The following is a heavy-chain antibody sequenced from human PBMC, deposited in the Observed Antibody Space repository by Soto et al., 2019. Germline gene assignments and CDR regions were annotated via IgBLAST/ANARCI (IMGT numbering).Heavy chain of an antibody. CDR2: IYWDDDK. CDR3: AYSLITNWGSKGAFDY. CDR1: GFSLSTNGVD. V-gene: IGHV2-5*02. Sequence: SCPTLVNPTQTLTLTCPFSGFSLSTNGVDVGWIRQPPGKALEWLALIYWDDDKRYSPSLKSRLTITKDTSKNQVVLTMTNMDPVDTATYYCAYSLITNWGSKGAFDYWGQGTLVTVSS. D-gene: IGHD7-27*01. J-gene: IGHJ4*02.